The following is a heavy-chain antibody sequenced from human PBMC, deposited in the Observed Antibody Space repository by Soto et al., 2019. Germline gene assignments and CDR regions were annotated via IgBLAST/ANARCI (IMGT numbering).Heavy chain of an antibody. D-gene: IGHD6-19*01. V-gene: IGHV1-18*04. CDR3: ARLTGYSRGWFDF. Sequence: QVHLVQSGAEVKKPGASVKVSCKASGYTFSNHGITWVRQAPGQGLEWMGWISTFNGNTNYAQKFQGRVTMTTDTSTNTAYMELRSLGSDDTAVYYCARLTGYSRGWFDFWGQGTLVTVSS. CDR1: GYTFSNHG. J-gene: IGHJ4*02. CDR2: ISTFNGNT.